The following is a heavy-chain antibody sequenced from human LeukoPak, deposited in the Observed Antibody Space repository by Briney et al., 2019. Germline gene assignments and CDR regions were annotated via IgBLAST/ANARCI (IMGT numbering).Heavy chain of an antibody. CDR1: GGSISSGSYY. J-gene: IGHJ3*02. CDR3: ARGLPYCSSTSCYRGNDAFDI. D-gene: IGHD2-2*02. CDR2: ILTSGST. V-gene: IGHV4-61*02. Sequence: SQTLSLTCTVSGGSISSGSYYGGWTGQPAGKGLEWIGRILTSGSTNYNPSLKSRVTISVDTSKNQFSLKLSSVTAADTAVYYCARGLPYCSSTSCYRGNDAFDIWGQGTMVTVSS.